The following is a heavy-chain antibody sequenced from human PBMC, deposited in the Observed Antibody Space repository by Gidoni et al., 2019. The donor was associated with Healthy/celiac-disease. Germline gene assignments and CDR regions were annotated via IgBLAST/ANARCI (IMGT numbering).Heavy chain of an antibody. D-gene: IGHD1-26*01. CDR3: ARTSSGGDSGSHAH. V-gene: IGHV4-39*01. CDR2: IYYSGST. Sequence: QLQLQESGPGLVKPSETLSLTCTVSGGSISSSSYYWGWIRQPPGTGLEWIGSIYYSGSTYYNPSLKSRVTISVDTSKNQFSLKLSSVTAADTAVYYCARTSSGGDSGSHAHWGQGTLVTVSS. CDR1: GGSISSSSYY. J-gene: IGHJ4*02.